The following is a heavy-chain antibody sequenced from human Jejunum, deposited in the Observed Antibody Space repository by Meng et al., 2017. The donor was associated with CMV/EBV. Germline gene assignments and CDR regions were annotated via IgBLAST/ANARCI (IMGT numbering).Heavy chain of an antibody. D-gene: IGHD3-22*01. Sequence: SGVPLNSYGIHWVRQFPGKGLEWVAVLWYDGSRKYFADSVQGRFSISRDDSKNTVYLQMNSLRAEDTAVYYCARDNDGSSHYSQFDYWGQGTLFTVSS. CDR1: GVPLNSYG. V-gene: IGHV3-33*01. CDR2: LWYDGSRK. J-gene: IGHJ4*02. CDR3: ARDNDGSSHYSQFDY.